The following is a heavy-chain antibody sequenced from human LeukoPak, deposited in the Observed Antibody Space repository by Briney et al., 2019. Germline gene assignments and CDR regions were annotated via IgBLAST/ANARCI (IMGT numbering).Heavy chain of an antibody. Sequence: ASVKVSCKASGYTFTGYYMHWVRQAPGHGLEWMGWINPNSGGTNHAQKFQGRVTMTRDTSISTAYMELSRLRSDDTAVYYCARDGGYCSSTSCPGDYWGQGTLVTVSS. J-gene: IGHJ4*02. V-gene: IGHV1-2*02. D-gene: IGHD2-2*01. CDR3: ARDGGYCSSTSCPGDY. CDR2: INPNSGGT. CDR1: GYTFTGYY.